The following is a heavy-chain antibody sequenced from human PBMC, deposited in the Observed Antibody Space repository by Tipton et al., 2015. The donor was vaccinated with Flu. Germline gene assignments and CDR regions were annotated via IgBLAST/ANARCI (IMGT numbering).Heavy chain of an antibody. J-gene: IGHJ5*02. V-gene: IGHV3-7*01. CDR1: SRYF. CDR3: ARDGPPYSPTSGWFDP. Sequence: SRYFWGWIRQTPGKGLEWVANAKQDGGEKHYVDSVKGRFTISRDNARNSLYLQMNSLRAEDTAVYFCARDGPPYSPTSGWFDPWGQGTLVTVSS. CDR2: AKQDGGEK. D-gene: IGHD1-26*01.